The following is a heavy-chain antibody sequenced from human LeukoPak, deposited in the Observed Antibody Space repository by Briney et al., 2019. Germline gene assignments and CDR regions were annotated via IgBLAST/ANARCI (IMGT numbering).Heavy chain of an antibody. Sequence: GGSLRLSCAASGSTFSSFAIHWVRQVPGKGLEWVTAISYDGSNKYYADSVKGRFTISRDNSKNTVYVQMNSLRLEDTAVYYCAQAVKGYSYGDNAFDIWGQGTMVIVSS. V-gene: IGHV3-30*18. CDR1: GSTFSSFA. CDR2: ISYDGSNK. D-gene: IGHD5-18*01. CDR3: AQAVKGYSYGDNAFDI. J-gene: IGHJ3*02.